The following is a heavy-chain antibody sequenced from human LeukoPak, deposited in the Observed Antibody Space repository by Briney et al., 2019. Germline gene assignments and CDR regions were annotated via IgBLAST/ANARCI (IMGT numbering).Heavy chain of an antibody. Sequence: PGGSLRLSCAASGFTFSSYSMNWVRQAPGKGLEWVSSISSSSSYIYYADSVKGRFTMSRDNAKNSLYLQMNSLRAEDAAVYYCARDHRAVAGRPYEYWGQGTLVTVSS. D-gene: IGHD6-19*01. CDR2: ISSSSSYI. J-gene: IGHJ4*02. V-gene: IGHV3-21*01. CDR3: ARDHRAVAGRPYEY. CDR1: GFTFSSYS.